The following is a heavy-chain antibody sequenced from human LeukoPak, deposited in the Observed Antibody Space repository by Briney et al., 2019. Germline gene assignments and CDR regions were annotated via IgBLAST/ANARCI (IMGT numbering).Heavy chain of an antibody. Sequence: SETLSLTCAVYGGSFSGYYWSWIRQPPGKGLEWIGEINHSGSTNYNPSLKSRVTISVDTYKNQFSLKLSSVTAADTAVYYCARGLGDLIFGVVIQYYFDYWGQGTLVTVSS. CDR3: ARGLGDLIFGVVIQYYFDY. CDR2: INHSGST. D-gene: IGHD3-3*01. J-gene: IGHJ4*02. CDR1: GGSFSGYY. V-gene: IGHV4-34*01.